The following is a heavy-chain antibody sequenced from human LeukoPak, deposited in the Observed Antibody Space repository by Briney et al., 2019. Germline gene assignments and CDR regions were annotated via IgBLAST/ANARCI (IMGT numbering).Heavy chain of an antibody. V-gene: IGHV4-39*01. J-gene: IGHJ4*02. Sequence: SETLSLTCTVSGGSVSSSSYYWGWIRQPPGKGLEWIGSIYSSGSTYCNPSLKSRVTISVDTSKNQFSLKLSSVTAADTAVYYCATNEWSGYYFEYWGQGTPVPVSS. CDR1: GGSVSSSSYY. CDR3: ATNEWSGYYFEY. D-gene: IGHD3-3*01. CDR2: IYSSGST.